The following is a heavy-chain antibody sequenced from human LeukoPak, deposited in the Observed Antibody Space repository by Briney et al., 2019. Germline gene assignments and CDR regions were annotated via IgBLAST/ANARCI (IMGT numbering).Heavy chain of an antibody. CDR2: IYYSGST. Sequence: SETLSLTCSSSLEHMRNSSYFAGWIRQPPGKGLEWIGSIYYSGSTYYNPSLQSRVTISVDTSKNQFHLKLRSVTAADTAVDYSESMSSGSYSGFDYWGQGTLVNVSS. J-gene: IGHJ4*02. CDR3: ESMSSGSYSGFDY. V-gene: IGHV4-39*01. CDR1: LEHMRNSSYF. D-gene: IGHD1-26*01.